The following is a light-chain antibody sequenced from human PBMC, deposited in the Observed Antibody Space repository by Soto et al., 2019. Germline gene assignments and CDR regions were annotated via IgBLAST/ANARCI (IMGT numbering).Light chain of an antibody. CDR2: ETS. CDR1: QTISSW. V-gene: IGKV1-5*03. CDR3: QYYNDYCWT. J-gene: IGKJ1*01. Sequence: DIQLTQSPSTLSASVGDRVTITCRASQTISSWLAWYQQKPGKAPNLLIYETSNLESGVPSRFSGSGSGTEFSPPISSMQPDDFATYYCQYYNDYCWTFGQGTKVEIK.